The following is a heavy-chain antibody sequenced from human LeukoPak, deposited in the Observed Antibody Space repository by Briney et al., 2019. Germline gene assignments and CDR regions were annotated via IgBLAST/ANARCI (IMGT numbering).Heavy chain of an antibody. J-gene: IGHJ6*04. D-gene: IGHD4-17*01. V-gene: IGHV3-74*01. CDR2: IKSDGSST. CDR3: GRYTTTAVSHGMDV. Sequence: GGSLRLSCAASGFTFSTYWMHWVRQVPGKGLVWVSRIKSDGSSTDYADSVKGRFSVSRDNAKNMLFLHMDSLRAEDTAVYYCGRYTTTAVSHGMDVWGKGTTVIVSS. CDR1: GFTFSTYW.